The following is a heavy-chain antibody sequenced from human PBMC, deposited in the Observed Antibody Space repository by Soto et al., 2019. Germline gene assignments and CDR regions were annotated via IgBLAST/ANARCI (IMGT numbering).Heavy chain of an antibody. V-gene: IGHV4-34*01. Sequence: PSETLSLTCAVYGGSFSGYYWSWIRQPPGKGLEWIGEINHSGSTNYNPSLKSRVTISVDTSKNQFSLKLSSVTAADTAVYYCARVGPPYYYYYGMDVWGQGTTVTVSS. J-gene: IGHJ6*02. CDR3: ARVGPPYYYYYGMDV. CDR1: GGSFSGYY. CDR2: INHSGST.